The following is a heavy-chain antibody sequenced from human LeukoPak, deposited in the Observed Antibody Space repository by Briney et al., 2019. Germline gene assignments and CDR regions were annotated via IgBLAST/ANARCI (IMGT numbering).Heavy chain of an antibody. V-gene: IGHV1-18*01. D-gene: IGHD3-22*01. CDR2: ISAYNGNT. J-gene: IGHJ3*02. Sequence: ASVKVSCKASGYTFTSYGISWVRQAPGQGLEWMGWISAYNGNTNYAQKLQGRVTMTTDTSTSTAYMELRSLGSDDTAVYYCARVGHYDSSGYYTPQAFDIWGQGTMVTDSS. CDR3: ARVGHYDSSGYYTPQAFDI. CDR1: GYTFTSYG.